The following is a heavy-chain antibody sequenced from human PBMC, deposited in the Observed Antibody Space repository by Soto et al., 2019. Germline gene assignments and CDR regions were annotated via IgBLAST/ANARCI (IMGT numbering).Heavy chain of an antibody. V-gene: IGHV1-8*01. Sequence: ASVKVSCKASGYTFSNYDINWVRQATGQGLEWIGWMSPNSGRTGYAQKFQGRVTMTRNTSSRTAYMELSSLRSEDTAVYYCSRAKRYTNDYWGQGTMVTVSS. J-gene: IGHJ4*02. CDR1: GYTFSNYD. CDR3: SRAKRYTNDY. CDR2: MSPNSGRT. D-gene: IGHD2-2*02.